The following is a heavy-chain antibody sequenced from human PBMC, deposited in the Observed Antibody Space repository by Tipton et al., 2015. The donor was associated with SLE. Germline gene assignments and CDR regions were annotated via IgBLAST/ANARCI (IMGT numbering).Heavy chain of an antibody. CDR3: ASHDFDWYFDL. CDR2: IYTSGST. Sequence: TLSLTCTVSGGSISSGSYYWSWIRQPAGKGLEWIGHIYTSGSTSYNPSLKSRVTISVDTSKNQFSLKLSSVTAADTAVYYCASHDFDWYFDLWGRGTLVTVSS. CDR1: GGSISSGSYY. D-gene: IGHD3-3*01. V-gene: IGHV4-61*09. J-gene: IGHJ2*01.